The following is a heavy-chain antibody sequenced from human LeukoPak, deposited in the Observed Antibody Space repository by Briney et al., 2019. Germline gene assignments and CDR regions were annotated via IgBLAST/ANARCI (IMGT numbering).Heavy chain of an antibody. V-gene: IGHV4-59*01. D-gene: IGHD2-21*02. CDR3: ARVLLQSYFDY. J-gene: IGHJ4*02. CDR1: GGSISSYY. Sequence: SETLSLTCTVSGGSISSYYWSWIRQPPGKGLEWIGYISYSGSTNYNTSLKSRATISKDTSKNQFSLKLSSVTAADTAVYYCARVLLQSYFDYWGQGTLVTVSS. CDR2: ISYSGST.